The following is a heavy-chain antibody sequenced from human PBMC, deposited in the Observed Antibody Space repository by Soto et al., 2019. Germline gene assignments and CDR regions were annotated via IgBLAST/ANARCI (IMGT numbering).Heavy chain of an antibody. CDR1: GVRVNIYG. Sequence: SGVRVNIYGMHGVRKNKDKGLEWVALISYDGSNQYYADSVKGRFTISRDNSKNTLFLQMNSPRAEDTAVYYCAKDMGIWLHCFDNRGQGALVTGSS. CDR3: AKDMGIWLHCFDN. V-gene: IGHV3-33*05. D-gene: IGHD3-9*01. J-gene: IGHJ4*02. CDR2: ISYDGSNQ.